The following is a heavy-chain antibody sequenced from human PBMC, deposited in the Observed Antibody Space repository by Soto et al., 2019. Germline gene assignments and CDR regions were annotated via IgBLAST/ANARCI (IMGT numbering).Heavy chain of an antibody. CDR1: GGTFSSYA. CDR3: ARDHYSSGYQYYYGMDV. Sequence: QVQLVQSGAEVKKPGSSVKVSCKASGGTFSSYAISWVRQAPGQGLEWMGGIIPIFGTANYAQKFQGGVTITADDSTSTAYMELSSLRSEDTAGYYCARDHYSSGYQYYYGMDVWGQGTTVTVSS. D-gene: IGHD3-22*01. CDR2: IIPIFGTA. V-gene: IGHV1-69*01. J-gene: IGHJ6*02.